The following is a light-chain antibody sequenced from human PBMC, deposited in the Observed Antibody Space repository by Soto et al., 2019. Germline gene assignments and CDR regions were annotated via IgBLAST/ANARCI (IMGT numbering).Light chain of an antibody. CDR1: SSNIGNPY. CDR3: GTWDNSLGAGEEV. J-gene: IGLJ2*01. Sequence: QSALTQPPSVSAAPGQKVTISCSGTSSNIGNPYVSSYQQLPGTAPQLIIYDNTKRPSGTPDRFSGSKCGTSATLGITGLQTGDEADYYCGTWDNSLGAGEEVFGGGTKLTVL. V-gene: IGLV1-51*02. CDR2: DNT.